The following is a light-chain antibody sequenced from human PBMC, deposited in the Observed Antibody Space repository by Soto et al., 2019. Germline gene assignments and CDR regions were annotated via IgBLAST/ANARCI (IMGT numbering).Light chain of an antibody. Sequence: EIVLTQSPGTLSLSPGERATLSCRASQSVSSSYLAWYQQKPGQAPRLLIYGASSRATGIPDRFSGSGSGTDLTLTISRQEPEDFAVYYCQQYGSSLFTFGQGTKLEIK. CDR1: QSVSSSY. V-gene: IGKV3-20*01. J-gene: IGKJ2*01. CDR2: GAS. CDR3: QQYGSSLFT.